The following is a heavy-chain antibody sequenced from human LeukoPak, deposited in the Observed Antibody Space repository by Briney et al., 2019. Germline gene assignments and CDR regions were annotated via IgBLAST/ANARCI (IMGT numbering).Heavy chain of an antibody. CDR3: ARSPSPYSSGWYFDY. Sequence: SQTLSLTCAISGDSFSXNSAAWNWTRQSPSRGLXXXXXXXXRSKWYXXXXXXVXSRITINPDISKNQFSLQLNSVTPEDTAVYYCARSPSPYSSGWYFDYWGQGTLVTVSS. D-gene: IGHD6-19*01. V-gene: IGHV6-1*01. J-gene: IGHJ4*02. CDR2: XXXRSKWYX. CDR1: GDSFSXNSAA.